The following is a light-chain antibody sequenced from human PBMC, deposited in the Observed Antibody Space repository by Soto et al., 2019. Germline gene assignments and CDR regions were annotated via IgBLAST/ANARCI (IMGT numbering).Light chain of an antibody. CDR2: EVN. CDR1: SRDVGGYSF. J-gene: IGLJ3*02. Sequence: QSALTKPASVSGFPGKWITISCTGTSRDVGGYSFASWYQQHPGKAPKLMIFEVNNRPSGLSNRFSGSKSGNTASLTISGLQPEDEADYYCNSYTSNSTWVFGGGTKLTVL. CDR3: NSYTSNSTWV. V-gene: IGLV2-14*01.